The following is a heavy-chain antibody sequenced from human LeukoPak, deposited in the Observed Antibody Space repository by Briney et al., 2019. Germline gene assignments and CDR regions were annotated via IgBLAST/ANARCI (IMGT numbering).Heavy chain of an antibody. J-gene: IGHJ6*02. CDR2: IYYSGST. D-gene: IGHD3-10*01. V-gene: IGHV4-59*01. CDR3: ARDEWVRSATDYYYYGMDV. Sequence: PSETLSLTCTVSGGSISSYYWSWIRQPPGKGLEWIGYIYYSGSTNYNPSLKSRVTISVDTSKNQFSLKLSSVTAADTAVYYCARDEWVRSATDYYYYGMDVWGRGTTVTVSS. CDR1: GGSISSYY.